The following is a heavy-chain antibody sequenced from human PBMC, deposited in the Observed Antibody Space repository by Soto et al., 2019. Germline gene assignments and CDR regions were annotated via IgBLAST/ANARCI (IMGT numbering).Heavy chain of an antibody. CDR2: IIPIFGTA. J-gene: IGHJ6*02. V-gene: IGHV1-69*13. CDR3: ARSGIVGATAPPYYYYGMDV. Sequence: GASVKVSCKASGGTFSSYAISWVRQAPGQGLEWMGGIIPIFGTANYAQKFQGRVTITADESTSTAYMELSSLRSEDTAVYYCARSGIVGATAPPYYYYGMDVWGQGTTVTVSS. D-gene: IGHD1-26*01. CDR1: GGTFSSYA.